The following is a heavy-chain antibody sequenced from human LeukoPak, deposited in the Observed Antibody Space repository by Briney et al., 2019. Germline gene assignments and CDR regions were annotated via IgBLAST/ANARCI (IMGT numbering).Heavy chain of an antibody. V-gene: IGHV4-59*01. CDR2: IYYSGST. CDR1: GFTFSTYW. J-gene: IGHJ4*02. D-gene: IGHD3-3*01. CDR3: ARGKRFSPRRFDY. Sequence: GSLRLSCAASGFTFSTYWMSWIRQPPGKGLEWIGYIYYSGSTNYNPSLKSRVTISVDTSKNQFSLKLSSVTAADTAVYYCARGKRFSPRRFDYWGQGTLVTVSS.